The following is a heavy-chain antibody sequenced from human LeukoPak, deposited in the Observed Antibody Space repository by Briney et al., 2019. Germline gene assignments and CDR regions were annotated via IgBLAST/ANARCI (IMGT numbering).Heavy chain of an antibody. CDR1: GFTFSTSW. J-gene: IGHJ4*02. V-gene: IGHV3-7*01. Sequence: GESLRPSCVVSGFTFSTSWMAWVRHAPRKGMEWLPNINKDGCQTYYGDSVKGRFTSSRGNAESALHLQMNSLRAEDTAVYYCATSLDAPGNYCGQGSLVTVSS. CDR2: INKDGCQT. D-gene: IGHD6-13*01. CDR3: ATSLDAPGNY.